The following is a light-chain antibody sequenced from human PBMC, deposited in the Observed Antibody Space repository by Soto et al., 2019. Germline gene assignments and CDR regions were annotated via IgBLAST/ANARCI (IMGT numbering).Light chain of an antibody. J-gene: IGKJ3*01. CDR3: QQRSNWPPIT. V-gene: IGKV3-11*01. Sequence: EIVLTQSPATLSLSPGERATLSCRASQSVSSYLAWYQQKPGQAPRLLIYDASNRATGIPARFSGSGSRTDFTLTISSLEPEDFAVYYCQQRSNWPPITFGPGTKVDIK. CDR1: QSVSSY. CDR2: DAS.